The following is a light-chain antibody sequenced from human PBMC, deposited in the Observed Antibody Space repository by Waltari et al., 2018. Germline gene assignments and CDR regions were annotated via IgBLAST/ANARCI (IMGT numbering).Light chain of an antibody. CDR1: SSDVGPYNR. Sequence: QSALTQPPSVSGSPGQSVTLSCTGSSSDVGPYNRVPWYQQTPGTAPKLMFYEVKYRPSRFPYRFSGSKAGNTASLIISGLQAEDEGDYFCSSYTNDKNVLFGGGTKLTVL. CDR2: EVK. V-gene: IGLV2-18*02. CDR3: SSYTNDKNVL. J-gene: IGLJ3*02.